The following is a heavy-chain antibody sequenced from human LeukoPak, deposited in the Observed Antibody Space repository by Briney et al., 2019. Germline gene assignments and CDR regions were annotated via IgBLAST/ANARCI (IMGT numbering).Heavy chain of an antibody. Sequence: SQTLSLPFAVSGGSISSGGYSWSWIRPPPGKGLEWIGYIYHSGSTYYNPSLKSRVTISVDRSKNQFSLKLSSVTAADTAVYYCARYGDYDVYWGQGTLVTVSS. CDR1: GGSISSGGYS. CDR2: IYHSGST. J-gene: IGHJ4*02. D-gene: IGHD4-17*01. V-gene: IGHV4-30-2*01. CDR3: ARYGDYDVY.